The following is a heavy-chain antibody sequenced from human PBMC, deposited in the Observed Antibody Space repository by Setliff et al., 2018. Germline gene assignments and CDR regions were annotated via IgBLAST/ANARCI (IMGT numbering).Heavy chain of an antibody. Sequence: KPSETLSLTCTVSGGSIRSYYWNWIRQPPGKGLEWIGYIYYSGSTNYNPSLKSRVTISVDTSKNHFSLKLSSVTAADTAVYYCARGRNVAARLLDSWGRGTLVTVSS. CDR3: ARGRNVAARLLDS. J-gene: IGHJ4*02. V-gene: IGHV4-59*12. CDR1: GGSIRSYY. D-gene: IGHD6-6*01. CDR2: IYYSGST.